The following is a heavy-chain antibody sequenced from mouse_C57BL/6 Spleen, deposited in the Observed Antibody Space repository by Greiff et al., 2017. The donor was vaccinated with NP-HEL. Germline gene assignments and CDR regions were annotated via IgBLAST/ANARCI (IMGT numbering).Heavy chain of an antibody. D-gene: IGHD1-1*01. V-gene: IGHV5-17*01. CDR2: ISSGSSTI. Sequence: VQLQQSGGGLVKPGGSLKLSCAASGFTFSDYGMHWVRQAPEKGLEWVAYISSGSSTIYYADTVKGRFTISRDNAKNTLFLQMTSLRSEDTAMYYCARTITTVVASDYWGQGTTLTVSS. CDR3: ARTITTVVASDY. CDR1: GFTFSDYG. J-gene: IGHJ2*01.